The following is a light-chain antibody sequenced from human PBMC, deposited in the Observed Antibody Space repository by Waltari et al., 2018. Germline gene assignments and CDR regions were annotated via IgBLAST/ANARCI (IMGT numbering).Light chain of an antibody. CDR2: DVV. J-gene: IGLJ1*01. Sequence: QSALTQPRSVSGSPGQSVTISCTGGNSDVGSHNHVSWYQQHPGKAPTVMIYDVVQRPSGVPDLFSGSKSGNTASLTIAGLQPEDEADYFCCSFSGTYTYVFGTGTKVTVL. CDR1: NSDVGSHNH. CDR3: CSFSGTYTYV. V-gene: IGLV2-11*01.